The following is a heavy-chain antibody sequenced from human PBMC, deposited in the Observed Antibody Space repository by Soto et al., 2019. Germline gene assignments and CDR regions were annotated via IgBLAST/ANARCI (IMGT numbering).Heavy chain of an antibody. CDR1: GGSFSGYY. J-gene: IGHJ6*02. CDR2: INHSGST. V-gene: IGHV4-34*01. Sequence: SETLSLTCAVYGGSFSGYYWSWIRQPPGKGLEWIGEINHSGSTNYNPSLKSRVTISVDTSKNQFSLKLSSVTAADTAVYYCARDRRGSDLTYYYYYGMDVWGQGTTVTVSS. D-gene: IGHD3-10*01. CDR3: ARDRRGSDLTYYYYYGMDV.